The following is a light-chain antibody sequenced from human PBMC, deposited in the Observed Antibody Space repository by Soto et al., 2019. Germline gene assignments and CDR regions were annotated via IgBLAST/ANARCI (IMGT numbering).Light chain of an antibody. J-gene: IGKJ2*01. CDR3: QQSYTTPYT. CDR1: QNIGSF. CDR2: GAS. Sequence: DVPMSKSPYSLSASIGDRVTISCRASQNIGSFLNWYQQRPGKAPKILIYGASSLQSGVPSRFSGGGSGTDFTLVISSLQPEDFATYSCQQSYTTPYTFGQGTKVDI. V-gene: IGKV1-39*01.